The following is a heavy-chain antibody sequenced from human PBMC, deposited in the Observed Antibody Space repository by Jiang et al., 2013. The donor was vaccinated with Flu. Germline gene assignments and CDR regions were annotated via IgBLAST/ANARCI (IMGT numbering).Heavy chain of an antibody. D-gene: IGHD3-10*01. CDR3: AHRLHYYGSGNYRSGWFDP. J-gene: IGHJ5*02. CDR1: GFSLSTTKVG. CDR2: IYWDDFK. Sequence: TLTLTCSLSGFSLSTTKVGVGWIRQPPGKALEWLAVIYWDDFKRYNPSLRSRLTIIKDTSKNQVVLTMTNMDPVDTGTYYCAHRLHYYGSGNYRSGWFDPWGHGTLVTVSS. V-gene: IGHV2-5*02.